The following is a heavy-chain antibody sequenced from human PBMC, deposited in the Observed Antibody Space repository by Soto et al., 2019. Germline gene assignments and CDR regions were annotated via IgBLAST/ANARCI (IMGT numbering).Heavy chain of an antibody. CDR1: GFTFSSYS. D-gene: IGHD6-19*01. J-gene: IGHJ4*02. V-gene: IGHV3-21*01. Sequence: GGSLRLSCAASGFTFSSYSMNWVRQAPGKGLEWVSSISSSSSYIYYADSVKGRFTISRDNAKNSLYLQMNSLRAEDTAVYYCARGKQWLALFDYWGQGTLVTVSS. CDR2: ISSSSSYI. CDR3: ARGKQWLALFDY.